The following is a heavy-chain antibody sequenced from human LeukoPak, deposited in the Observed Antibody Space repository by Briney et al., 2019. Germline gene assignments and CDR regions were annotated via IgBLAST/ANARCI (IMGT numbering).Heavy chain of an antibody. CDR1: GFTFGDYA. CDR3: TRAIAYCGGDCYTLSYYFDY. Sequence: PGRSLRLSCTASGFTFGDYAMSWVRQAPGKGLEWVGFIRSKAYGGTTEYAASVKGRFTISRDDSKSIAYLQMNSLKTEDTAVYYCTRAIAYCGGDCYTLSYYFDYWGQGTLVTVPS. V-gene: IGHV3-49*04. CDR2: IRSKAYGGTT. J-gene: IGHJ4*02. D-gene: IGHD2-21*02.